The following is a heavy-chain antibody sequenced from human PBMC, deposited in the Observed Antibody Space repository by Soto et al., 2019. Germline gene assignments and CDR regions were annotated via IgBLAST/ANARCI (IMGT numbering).Heavy chain of an antibody. CDR1: GGSISSSSYY. CDR2: IYYSGST. V-gene: IGHV4-39*01. D-gene: IGHD3-22*01. CDR3: ARRPYDSSGYYYVSDDAFDI. J-gene: IGHJ3*02. Sequence: QLQLQESGPGLVKPSETLSLTCTVSGGSISSSSYYWGWIRQPPGKGLEWIGSIYYSGSTYYNPSLKSRVTISVDTSKNQFSLKLSSVTAADTAVHYCARRPYDSSGYYYVSDDAFDIWGQGTMVTVSS.